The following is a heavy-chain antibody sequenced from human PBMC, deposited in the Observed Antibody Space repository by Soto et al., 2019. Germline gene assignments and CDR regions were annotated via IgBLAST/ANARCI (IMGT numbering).Heavy chain of an antibody. CDR1: GGSISSYY. V-gene: IGHV4-59*01. D-gene: IGHD3-10*01. J-gene: IGHJ6*03. CDR2: IYYSGST. CDR3: AGLGGITMVRGVLAGYYMDV. Sequence: SETLSLTCTVSGGSISSYYWSWIRQPPWEGLEWIGYIYYSGSTNYNPSLKSRVTISVDTSKNQFSLKLSSVTAADTAVYYCAGLGGITMVRGVLAGYYMDVWGKGTTVTVSS.